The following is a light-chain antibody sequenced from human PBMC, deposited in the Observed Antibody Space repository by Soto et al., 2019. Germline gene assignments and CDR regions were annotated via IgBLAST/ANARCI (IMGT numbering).Light chain of an antibody. Sequence: QSVLTQPPSASGTPGQRVTISCSGSSSNIGNNYVYWYQHLPGTAPKLLIYRNNQRPSGVPDRFSGSKSDTSASLAIIGLRSEDEADYYCAAWDDSLSGVVFGGGTKLTVL. V-gene: IGLV1-47*01. CDR1: SSNIGNNY. J-gene: IGLJ2*01. CDR3: AAWDDSLSGVV. CDR2: RNN.